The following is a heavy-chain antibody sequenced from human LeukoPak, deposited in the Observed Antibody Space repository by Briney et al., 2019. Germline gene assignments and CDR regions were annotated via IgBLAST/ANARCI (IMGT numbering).Heavy chain of an antibody. CDR1: GGSISSYY. V-gene: IGHV4-59*08. CDR2: IYYSGST. CDR3: ARQGSGSHKD. D-gene: IGHD1-26*01. J-gene: IGHJ4*02. Sequence: SETLSLTCIVSGGSISSYYWSWIRQPPGKGLEWIGYIYYSGSTNYNPSLKSRVTISVDTSKNQFSLKLRSVTAADTAVYYCARQGSGSHKDWGQGTLVTVSS.